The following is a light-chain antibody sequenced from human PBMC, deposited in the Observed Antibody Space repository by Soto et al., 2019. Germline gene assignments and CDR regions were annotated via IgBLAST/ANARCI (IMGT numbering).Light chain of an antibody. V-gene: IGKV1-5*03. J-gene: IGKJ1*01. CDR1: QSISVW. Sequence: DIQMTQSPSTVAASVGARVTITCPASQSISVWLAWYQQKAGKAPNLLIYKASRLESGVPSRFSGSGSETEFTLTISGLQPGDSATYYCQQYNSYSPTFGQGPKVDI. CDR3: QQYNSYSPT. CDR2: KAS.